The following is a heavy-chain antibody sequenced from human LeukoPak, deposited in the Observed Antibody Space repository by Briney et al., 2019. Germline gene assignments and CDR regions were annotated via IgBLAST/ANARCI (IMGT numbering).Heavy chain of an antibody. D-gene: IGHD6-19*01. CDR3: ARDYGGWSSIGYFDL. J-gene: IGHJ2*01. Sequence: SQTLSLTCTVSGGSISSGDYYWSWIRQPPGKGLEWIGYIYYSGSSYYNPSLKSRVTISVDTSKNQFSLKLSSVTAADTAVYYCARDYGGWSSIGYFDLWGRGTLVTVSS. CDR1: GGSISSGDYY. CDR2: IYYSGSS. V-gene: IGHV4-30-4*01.